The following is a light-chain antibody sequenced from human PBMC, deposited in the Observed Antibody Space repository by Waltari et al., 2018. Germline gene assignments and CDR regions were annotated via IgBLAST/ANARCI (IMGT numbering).Light chain of an antibody. CDR1: SRDIASYSL. CDR2: EVS. V-gene: IGLV2-23*02. J-gene: IGLJ3*02. Sequence: QSALTHPASVSGSPGQSITISCTGTSRDIASYSLFSRYQQHPGKAPTLLIYEVSERPSGVSDRFSGSKSGNTASLTISALRADDEADYYCCSYSTSGSWMFGGGTKVTVL. CDR3: CSYSTSGSWM.